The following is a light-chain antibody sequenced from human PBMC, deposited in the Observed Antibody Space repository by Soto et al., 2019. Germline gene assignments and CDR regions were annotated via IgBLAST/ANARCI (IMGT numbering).Light chain of an antibody. CDR1: QSISTW. CDR3: QQYNTYPLT. J-gene: IGKJ4*01. Sequence: DIQMPQSPSTLSVSVGDRVTITCRASQSISTWLAWYQQKPGKAPKLLIYKASNLEDGVPSRFSGSGSGTEFTITISSLQPDDFASYYCQQYNTYPLTFGGGTTVEIK. CDR2: KAS. V-gene: IGKV1-5*03.